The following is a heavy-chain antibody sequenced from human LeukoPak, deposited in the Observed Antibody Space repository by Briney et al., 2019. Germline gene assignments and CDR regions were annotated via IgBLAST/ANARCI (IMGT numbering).Heavy chain of an antibody. J-gene: IGHJ4*02. Sequence: GGSLRLSCAASGFTFSSYWMSWVRQASGKRLEWVATINQDGSERYYVDSVKGRFTISRDNAKNSLYLQMNSLRAEDRVVYYCARDTAGCDYWGQGTLVTVSS. D-gene: IGHD5-18*01. V-gene: IGHV3-7*03. CDR1: GFTFSSYW. CDR3: ARDTAGCDY. CDR2: INQDGSER.